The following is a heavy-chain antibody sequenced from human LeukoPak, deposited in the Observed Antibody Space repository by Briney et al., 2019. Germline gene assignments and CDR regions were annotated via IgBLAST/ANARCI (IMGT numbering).Heavy chain of an antibody. CDR2: INPDGRET. Sequence: GGSLRLSCGPSGFTFSSSWMTWVRQAPGKGLEWVADINPDGRETSYVDSVKGRFTISRDNAKNSLYLQMNSLRAEDTAVYYCARVGSGRSGDYWGQGTLVTVSS. D-gene: IGHD6-19*01. CDR1: GFTFSSSW. CDR3: ARVGSGRSGDY. J-gene: IGHJ4*02. V-gene: IGHV3-7*05.